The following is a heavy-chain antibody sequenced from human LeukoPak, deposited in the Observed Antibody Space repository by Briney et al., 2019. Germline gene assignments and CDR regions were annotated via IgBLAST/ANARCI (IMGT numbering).Heavy chain of an antibody. Sequence: PSETLSLTCTVSGGSISSYYWSWIRQPPGKGLEWIGYIYYSGSTNYNPSLKSRVTISVDTSKNQFSLKLSSVTVADTAVYYCAATPYYYDSSGYHPEWGQGTLVTVPS. CDR2: IYYSGST. CDR1: GGSISSYY. CDR3: AATPYYYDSSGYHPE. V-gene: IGHV4-59*01. D-gene: IGHD3-22*01. J-gene: IGHJ4*02.